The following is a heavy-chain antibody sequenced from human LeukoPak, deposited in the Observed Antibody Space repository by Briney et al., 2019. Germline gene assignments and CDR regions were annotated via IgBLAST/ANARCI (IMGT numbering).Heavy chain of an antibody. CDR2: IWYDGSNK. Sequence: GGSLRLSCAASGFTFSSYGMHWVRQAPGKGLEWVAVIWYDGSNKYYADSVKGRFTISRDNSKNTLYLQMNSLRAEDTAVYYCARDGCMGRRLRYSSSWCPLLYWGQGTLVTVSS. D-gene: IGHD6-13*01. CDR1: GFTFSSYG. CDR3: ARDGCMGRRLRYSSSWCPLLY. V-gene: IGHV3-33*01. J-gene: IGHJ4*02.